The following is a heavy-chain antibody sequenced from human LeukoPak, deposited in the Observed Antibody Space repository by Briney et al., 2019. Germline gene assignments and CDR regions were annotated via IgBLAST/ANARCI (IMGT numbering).Heavy chain of an antibody. CDR1: RGTFSSYA. CDR2: IIPIFGTA. Sequence: SVKVSCKASRGTFSSYAISWVRQAPGQGLEWMGGIIPIFGTANYAQKFQGRVTITADESTSTAYMELSSLRSEDTAVYYCATGYCSGGSCYSVYWGQGTLVTVSS. V-gene: IGHV1-69*13. J-gene: IGHJ4*02. D-gene: IGHD2-15*01. CDR3: ATGYCSGGSCYSVY.